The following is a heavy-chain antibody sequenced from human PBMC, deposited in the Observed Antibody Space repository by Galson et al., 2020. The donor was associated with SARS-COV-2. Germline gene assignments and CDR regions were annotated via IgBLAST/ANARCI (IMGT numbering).Heavy chain of an antibody. CDR3: ARAEDSSTWCRLFDY. Sequence: SETLSLTCDVSGASMGINNWWSWVRQPPGKGLEFIGEIYHSGNTNYNPSLKSRVTMSVDKSKNQFSLKLSSVTAADTAVYYCARAEDSSTWCRLFDYWGQGTLVTVAS. J-gene: IGHJ4*02. V-gene: IGHV4-4*02. CDR2: IYHSGNT. D-gene: IGHD6-13*01. CDR1: GASMGINNW.